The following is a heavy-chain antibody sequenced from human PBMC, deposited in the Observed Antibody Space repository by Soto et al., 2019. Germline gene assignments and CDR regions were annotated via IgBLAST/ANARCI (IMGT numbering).Heavy chain of an antibody. CDR1: GYTFTSYY. D-gene: IGHD3-3*01. CDR2: INPSGGST. Sequence: PSVKVSCKASGYTFTSYYMHWVRQAPGQGLEWMGIINPSGGSTSYAQKFQGRVTMTRDTSTSTVYMELSSLRSEDTAVYYCARRSEDFWAHYGMDVWGQGTTVTVSS. CDR3: ARRSEDFWAHYGMDV. V-gene: IGHV1-46*01. J-gene: IGHJ6*02.